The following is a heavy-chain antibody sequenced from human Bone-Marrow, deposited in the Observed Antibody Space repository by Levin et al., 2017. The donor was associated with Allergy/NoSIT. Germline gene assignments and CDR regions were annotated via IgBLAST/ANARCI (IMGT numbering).Heavy chain of an antibody. D-gene: IGHD3-9*01. CDR2: IETRTDGETT. J-gene: IGHJ3*02. CDR3: TTQFDWSSGDS. Sequence: GESLKISCAASGFTFTNAWMTWVRQAPGKGLEWVGLIETRTDGETTHYAAPVKGRFTISRDDSKNTLYLQMNSLKTEDTAVYYCTTQFDWSSGDSWGQGTMVTVSS. V-gene: IGHV3-15*04. CDR1: GFTFTNAW.